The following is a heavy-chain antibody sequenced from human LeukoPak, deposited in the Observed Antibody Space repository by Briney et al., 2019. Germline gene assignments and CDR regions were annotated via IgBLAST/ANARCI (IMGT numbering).Heavy chain of an antibody. CDR2: ISSDSKHI. D-gene: IGHD2-2*01. CDR3: ASRYCTSTNSYSFDI. Sequence: GGCLRLSCAASGFSFSSYSMNWVRPAPGKGLEWVSAISSDSKHIFYADSVKGRFAISRDNAENSLFLQMNSLRAEDTAVYYCASRYCTSTNSYSFDIWGQGTMVTVSS. J-gene: IGHJ3*02. CDR1: GFSFSSYS. V-gene: IGHV3-21*01.